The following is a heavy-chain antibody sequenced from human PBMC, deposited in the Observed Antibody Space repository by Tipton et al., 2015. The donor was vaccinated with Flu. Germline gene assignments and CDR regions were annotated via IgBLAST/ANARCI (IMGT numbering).Heavy chain of an antibody. Sequence: TLSLTYAVYGGSFSGYYWSWIRQPPGKGLEWIGEVNHSGSTNYNPSLKSRVTISVDTSKNQFSLKLSSVTAADTAVYYCARLAAAGSLTRYYYYYGMDVWGQGTTVTVSS. CDR3: ARLAAAGSLTRYYYYYGMDV. V-gene: IGHV4-34*01. D-gene: IGHD6-13*01. CDR2: VNHSGST. CDR1: GGSFSGYY. J-gene: IGHJ6*02.